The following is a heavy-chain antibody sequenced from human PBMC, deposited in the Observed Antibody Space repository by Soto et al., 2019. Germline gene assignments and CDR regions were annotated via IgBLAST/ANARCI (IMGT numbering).Heavy chain of an antibody. CDR2: INPNSGGT. CDR3: ARHSHLPRMVRGPSLCYGMDV. Sequence: ASVKVSCKASGYTFTGYYMHWVRQAPGQGLEWMGWINPNSGGTNYAQKFQGRVTMTRDTSISTAYMELSRLRSDDTAVYYCARHSHLPRMVRGPSLCYGMDVWGQGTTVTVSS. J-gene: IGHJ6*02. D-gene: IGHD3-10*01. V-gene: IGHV1-2*02. CDR1: GYTFTGYY.